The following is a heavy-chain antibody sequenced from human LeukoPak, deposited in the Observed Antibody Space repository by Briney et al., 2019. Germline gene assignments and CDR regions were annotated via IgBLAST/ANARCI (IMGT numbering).Heavy chain of an antibody. CDR2: IKQDGSEK. D-gene: IGHD6-6*01. CDR3: XXXSSNVAARNNWFDP. Sequence: QPGGSLRLSCAASGFTFSSYWMSWVRQAPGKGLEWVANIKQDGSEKYYVDSVKGRFTISRDNAKNSLYLQMNSLRAEDTAVYFXXXXSSNVAARNNWFDPWGQGTLVTVSS. CDR1: GFTFSSYW. V-gene: IGHV3-7*01. J-gene: IGHJ5*02.